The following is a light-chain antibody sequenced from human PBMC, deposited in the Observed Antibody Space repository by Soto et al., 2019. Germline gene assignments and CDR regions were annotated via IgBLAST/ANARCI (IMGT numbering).Light chain of an antibody. CDR1: SSNIGAGYD. J-gene: IGLJ3*02. V-gene: IGLV1-40*01. CDR2: TNS. CDR3: QSYDSSLSALV. Sequence: QSVLTQPPSVSGAPGQGVTISCAGTSSNIGAGYDVHWYQQAPGTAPKLLIYTNSNRPSGVPDRFSGSKSGTSASLAITGLQAADEADYYCQSYDSSLSALVFGGGTQLTVL.